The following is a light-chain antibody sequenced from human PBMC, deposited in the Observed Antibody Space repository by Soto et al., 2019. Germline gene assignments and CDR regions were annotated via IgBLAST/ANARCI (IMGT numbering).Light chain of an antibody. CDR1: QDIRNF. Sequence: DIQMTQSPTSLSASVGDRVTITCRASQDIRNFVAWYQQKPGKAPKLLIYAASTLQSGVPSRFSRSGSGTDFTLTINSLQPEDVATYSCQKYSSVPVFGPGTKGEIK. V-gene: IGKV1-27*01. CDR2: AAS. CDR3: QKYSSVPV. J-gene: IGKJ3*01.